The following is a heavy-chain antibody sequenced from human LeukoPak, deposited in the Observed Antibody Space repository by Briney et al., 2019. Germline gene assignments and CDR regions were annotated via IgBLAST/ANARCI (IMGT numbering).Heavy chain of an antibody. CDR2: VHLSGRT. Sequence: SETLSLTCGVSGGSISTTNWWTWVRQPPGEGLEWIGEVHLSGRTHYNPSLESRVTMSVDMSENHISLRLTSVTAADTAVYYCSREGGPYRPLDYSGQGTLVGVTS. J-gene: IGHJ4*02. CDR1: GGSISTTNW. V-gene: IGHV4-4*02. CDR3: SREGGPYRPLDY.